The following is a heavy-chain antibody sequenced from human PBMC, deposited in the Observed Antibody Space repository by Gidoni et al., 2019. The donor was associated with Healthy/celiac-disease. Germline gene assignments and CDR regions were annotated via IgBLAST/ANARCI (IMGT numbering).Heavy chain of an antibody. CDR2: IIPIFGTA. D-gene: IGHD2-2*01. V-gene: IGHV1-69*01. J-gene: IGHJ6*03. Sequence: QVQLVQSGAEVKKPGSSVKVSCKASGGTFSSYAISWVRQAPGQGLEWMGGIIPIFGTANYAQKFQGRVTITADESTSTAYMELSSLRSEDTAVYYCARVADCSSTSCYLGRGTYYYYYYMDVWGKGTTVTVSS. CDR3: ARVADCSSTSCYLGRGTYYYYYYMDV. CDR1: GGTFSSYA.